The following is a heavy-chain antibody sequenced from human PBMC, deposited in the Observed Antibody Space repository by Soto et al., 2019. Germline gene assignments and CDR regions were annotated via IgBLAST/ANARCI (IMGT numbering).Heavy chain of an antibody. Sequence: GGSLRLSCAASEFTFRGYWMHWVRQSPGKGLVWVSRISGDGSSTNYADSVKGRFTISRDNAKNTVYLQIDSLRAEDTAVYYCARSLPGTYGAFDLWGQGTMVTVSS. V-gene: IGHV3-74*01. D-gene: IGHD1-7*01. CDR3: ARSLPGTYGAFDL. CDR2: ISGDGSST. CDR1: EFTFRGYW. J-gene: IGHJ3*01.